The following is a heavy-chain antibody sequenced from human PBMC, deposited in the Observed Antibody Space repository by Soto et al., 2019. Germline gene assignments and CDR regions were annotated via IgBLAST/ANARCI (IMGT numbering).Heavy chain of an antibody. Sequence: GASVKVSCKASGYTFTSYGISWVRQAPGQGLEWMGWISAYNGNTNYAQKLQGRVTMTTDTSTSTAYMELRSLRSDDTAVYYCARRVRGSSSGSLSEWRYYYYYYMDVWGKGTTVTVSS. CDR3: ARRVRGSSSGSLSEWRYYYYYYMDV. D-gene: IGHD3-10*01. V-gene: IGHV1-18*01. CDR1: GYTFTSYG. J-gene: IGHJ6*03. CDR2: ISAYNGNT.